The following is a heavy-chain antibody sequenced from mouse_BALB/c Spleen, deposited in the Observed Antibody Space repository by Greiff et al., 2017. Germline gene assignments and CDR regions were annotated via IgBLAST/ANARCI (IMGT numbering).Heavy chain of an antibody. CDR1: GYAFSSSW. V-gene: IGHV1-82*01. Sequence: QVQLQQSGPELVKPGASVKISCKASGYAFSSSWMNWVKQRPGQGLEWIGRIYPGDGDTNYNGKFKGKATLTADKSSSTAYMQLSSLTSVDSAVYFCARWEDYDLYYAMDYWGQGTSVTVSS. J-gene: IGHJ4*01. CDR2: IYPGDGDT. CDR3: ARWEDYDLYYAMDY. D-gene: IGHD2-4*01.